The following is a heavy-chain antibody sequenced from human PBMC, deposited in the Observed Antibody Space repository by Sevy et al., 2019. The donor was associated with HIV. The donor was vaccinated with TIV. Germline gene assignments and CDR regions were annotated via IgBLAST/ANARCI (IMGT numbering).Heavy chain of an antibody. CDR2: LYSAGST. CDR1: EFTVSSSY. Sequence: GGSLRLSCAASEFTVSSSYMSWVRQAPGKGLEWVSILYSAGSTYYAASVKGRFAVSRDNSKNTLYLQMNSLRAEDTAVYYCARAGTGSYSAYVDYWVQGTLVTVS. J-gene: IGHJ4*02. V-gene: IGHV3-53*01. CDR3: ARAGTGSYSAYVDY. D-gene: IGHD1-26*01.